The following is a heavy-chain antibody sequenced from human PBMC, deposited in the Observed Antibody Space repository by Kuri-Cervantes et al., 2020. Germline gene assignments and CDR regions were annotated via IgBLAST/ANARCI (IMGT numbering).Heavy chain of an antibody. CDR1: GYTFTSYG. V-gene: IGHV1-2*04. CDR3: ARAGTVGPTTGYFDY. Sequence: ASVKVSCKASGYTFTSYGISWVRQAPGQGLEWMGWINPNSGGTNYAQKFQGWVTMTRDTSISTAYMELSRLRSKDTAVYYCARAGTVGPTTGYFDYWGQGTLVTVSS. J-gene: IGHJ4*02. D-gene: IGHD1-26*01. CDR2: INPNSGGT.